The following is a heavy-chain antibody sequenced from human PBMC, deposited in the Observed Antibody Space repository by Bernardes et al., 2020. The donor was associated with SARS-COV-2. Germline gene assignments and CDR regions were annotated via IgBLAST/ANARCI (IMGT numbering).Heavy chain of an antibody. V-gene: IGHV1-58*01. CDR1: GFTFTSSA. J-gene: IGHJ6*02. CDR2: IVVGSGNT. Sequence: SVKVSCKASGFTFTSSAVQWVRQARGQRLEWIGWIVVGSGNTTYAQKFQERVTITRDMSTSTAYMELSSLRSEDTAVYYCAASSGDYDYYYYGMDVWGQGTTVTGSS. CDR3: AASSGDYDYYYYGMDV. D-gene: IGHD4-17*01.